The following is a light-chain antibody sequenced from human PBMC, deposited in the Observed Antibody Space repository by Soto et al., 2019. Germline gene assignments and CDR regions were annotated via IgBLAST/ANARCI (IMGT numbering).Light chain of an antibody. Sequence: QSALTQPASVSGSPGQSITISCTGTSCDVGGYNYVSWYQQHPGKAPKLMIYEVSNRPSGVSNRFSGSKSGITASLTISGLQAEDEADYYCSSYTSSSTLAVFGTGTKLTVL. CDR1: SCDVGGYNY. J-gene: IGLJ1*01. CDR3: SSYTSSSTLAV. V-gene: IGLV2-14*01. CDR2: EVS.